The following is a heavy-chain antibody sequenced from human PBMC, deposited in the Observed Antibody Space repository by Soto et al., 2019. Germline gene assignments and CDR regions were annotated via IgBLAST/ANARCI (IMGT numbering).Heavy chain of an antibody. J-gene: IGHJ6*02. CDR3: ARDKDRKQIGGNYYYILDV. CDR1: GGTFSTSA. V-gene: IGHV1-69*12. Sequence: QVQLMQSGAEVKKPGSSVKVSRKASGGTFSTSAISWVRQAPGEGLEWVGGIMPVFATPDYAQKFQGRVTIAADESTTTAYLELTRLTTADTAVYYCARDKDRKQIGGNYYYILDVWGQGTAITVSS. CDR2: IMPVFATP.